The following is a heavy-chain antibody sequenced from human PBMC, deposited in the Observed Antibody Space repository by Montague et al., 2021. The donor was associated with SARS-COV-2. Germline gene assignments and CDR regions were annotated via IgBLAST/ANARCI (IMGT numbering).Heavy chain of an antibody. CDR2: IYYSGST. J-gene: IGHJ4*02. CDR3: ARVQRGYYYGLRVYAHLDY. CDR1: GGSISDYY. D-gene: IGHD3-10*01. V-gene: IGHV4-59*01. Sequence: SETLSLTCAVYGGSISDYYWSWIRQPPGKGLEWIGDIYYSGSTNYNPSLKSRVTISVGTSKSQFSLKLSSVTAADTAVYYCARVQRGYYYGLRVYAHLDYWGQGTLVTVSS.